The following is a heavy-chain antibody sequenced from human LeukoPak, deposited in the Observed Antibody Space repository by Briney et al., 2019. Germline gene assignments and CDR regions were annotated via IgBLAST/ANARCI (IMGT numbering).Heavy chain of an antibody. CDR3: ARDLPYCSGGSCYSSHSQFDY. CDR1: GYTFTSYG. V-gene: IGHV1-18*01. J-gene: IGHJ4*02. CDR2: ISAYNGNT. Sequence: ASVKVSCKASGYTFTSYGISWVRQAPGQGLEWMGWISAYNGNTNYAQKLQGRVTMTTDTSTSTAYMELRSLRSDDTAVYYRARDLPYCSGGSCYSSHSQFDYWGQGTLVTVSS. D-gene: IGHD2-15*01.